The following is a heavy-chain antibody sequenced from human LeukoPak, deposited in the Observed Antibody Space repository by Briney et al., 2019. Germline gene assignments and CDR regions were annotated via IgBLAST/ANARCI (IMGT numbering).Heavy chain of an antibody. J-gene: IGHJ4*02. V-gene: IGHV1-69*13. CDR1: GGTFSSYA. D-gene: IGHD6-19*01. CDR3: ARGLPGYSSGWYGGGFEY. CDR2: IIPIFGTA. Sequence: GASVKVSCKASGGTFSSYAISWVRQAPGQGLEWMGGIIPIFGTANYAQKFQGRVTITADESTSTAYMELSSLRSEDTAVYYCARGLPGYSSGWYGGGFEYWGQGTLVTVSS.